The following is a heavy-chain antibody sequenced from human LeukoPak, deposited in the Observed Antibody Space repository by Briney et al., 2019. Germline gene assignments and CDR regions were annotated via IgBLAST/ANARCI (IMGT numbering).Heavy chain of an antibody. J-gene: IGHJ4*02. CDR1: GGSISSYY. CDR2: IYYSGST. V-gene: IGHV4-59*01. D-gene: IGHD5-24*01. Sequence: SETLSLTCTVSGGSISSYYWSWIRQPPGKGLEWIGYIYYSGSTNYNPSLKSRVTISVDTSKNQYSLKLSSVTAADTAVYYCARGGDGYRFDYWGQGTLVTVSS. CDR3: ARGGDGYRFDY.